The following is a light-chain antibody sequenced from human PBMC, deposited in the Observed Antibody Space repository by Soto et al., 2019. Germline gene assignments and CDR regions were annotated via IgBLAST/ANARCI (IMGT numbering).Light chain of an antibody. J-gene: IGLJ1*01. Sequence: QSALNQPASVSGSPGQSITISCTGTSSDVGGFDYVSWYQQSPGKAPRVLIYDVRNRPSGISYRFSGSRSGNTASLTISGLQAEDEADYYCLSYTTSRTYVFGTGTKVTVL. CDR3: LSYTTSRTYV. CDR2: DVR. V-gene: IGLV2-14*01. CDR1: SSDVGGFDY.